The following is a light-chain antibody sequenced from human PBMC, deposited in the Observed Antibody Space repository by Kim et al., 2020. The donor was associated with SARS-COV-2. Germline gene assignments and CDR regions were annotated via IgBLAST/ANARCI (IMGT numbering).Light chain of an antibody. J-gene: IGKJ2*01. Sequence: DIQLTQSPSSLSASVGDRVTISCRASQSISTLLNWYQQTSGKAPKLLIYAASTLEGGVPSRFSGSGSGTDFTLTISSLQPEDFATYYCQQSYTTPPYTFGQGTKLEI. CDR2: AAS. CDR3: QQSYTTPPYT. V-gene: IGKV1-39*01. CDR1: QSISTL.